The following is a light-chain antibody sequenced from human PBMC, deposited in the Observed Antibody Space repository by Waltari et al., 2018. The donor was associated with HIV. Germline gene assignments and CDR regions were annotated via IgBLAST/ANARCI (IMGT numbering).Light chain of an antibody. Sequence: QSALPQPASVSGSPGQSITISCTGTNSDIGGYHYLPWYQQHPGKAPKLLIYEVTHRPSVISYRFSGSKSGNTASMTISGLQAEDEADYYCSSYTTTTTILFGGGTKVTVL. J-gene: IGLJ3*02. CDR3: SSYTTTTTIL. CDR1: NSDIGGYHY. CDR2: EVT. V-gene: IGLV2-14*01.